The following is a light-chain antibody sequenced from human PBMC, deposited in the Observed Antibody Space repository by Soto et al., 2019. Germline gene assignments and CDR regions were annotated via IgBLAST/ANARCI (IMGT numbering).Light chain of an antibody. J-gene: IGKJ1*01. CDR3: QQSYSTPQT. CDR1: QSISSY. Sequence: DIQMTQSPSTLSASVGGRVTVTCRASQSISSYLNWYQQKPGKAPKLLIYAASSLQSGVPSRFSGSGSGTDFTLTISSLQPEDFATYYCQQSYSTPQTFGQGTMVDIK. CDR2: AAS. V-gene: IGKV1-39*01.